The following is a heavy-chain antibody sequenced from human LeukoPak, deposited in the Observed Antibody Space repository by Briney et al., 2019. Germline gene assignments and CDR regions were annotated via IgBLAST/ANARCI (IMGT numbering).Heavy chain of an antibody. CDR3: ARGPGIATLYYFDY. Sequence: GGSLRLSCAASGFTFSSYSMNWVRQAPGKGLEWVSYISSSSTIYYADSVKGRFTISRDNAKNSLYLQMNSLRAEDTAVYYCARGPGIATLYYFDYWGQGTLVTVSS. CDR1: GFTFSSYS. CDR2: ISSSSTI. J-gene: IGHJ4*02. D-gene: IGHD6-13*01. V-gene: IGHV3-48*01.